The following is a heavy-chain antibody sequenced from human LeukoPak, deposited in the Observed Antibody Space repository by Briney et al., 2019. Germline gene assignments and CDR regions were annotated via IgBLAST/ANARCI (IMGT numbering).Heavy chain of an antibody. Sequence: GGSLRLSCAASGFTLSDYYMSWIRQAPGKGLEWVSYISSSGSTIYYADSVKGRFTISRDNAKNSLYLQMNSLRAEDTAVYYCAKDSSSGYRGAFDYWGQGTLVTVSS. V-gene: IGHV3-11*04. J-gene: IGHJ4*02. CDR1: GFTLSDYY. CDR3: AKDSSSGYRGAFDY. CDR2: ISSSGSTI. D-gene: IGHD3-22*01.